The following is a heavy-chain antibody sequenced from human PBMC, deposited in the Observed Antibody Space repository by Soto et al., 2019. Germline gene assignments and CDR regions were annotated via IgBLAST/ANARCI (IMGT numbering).Heavy chain of an antibody. CDR2: IIPIFGTA. V-gene: IGHV1-69*12. D-gene: IGHD6-6*01. Sequence: QVQLVQSGAEVKKPGSSVKVSCKASGGTFSSYAISWVRQAPGQGLEWMGGIIPIFGTANYAQKFQGRVTITADESTSTAYMELSGLRSEDTVVYYCARERAARPERVLIYYWGQGTLVTVSS. CDR1: GGTFSSYA. CDR3: ARERAARPERVLIYY. J-gene: IGHJ4*02.